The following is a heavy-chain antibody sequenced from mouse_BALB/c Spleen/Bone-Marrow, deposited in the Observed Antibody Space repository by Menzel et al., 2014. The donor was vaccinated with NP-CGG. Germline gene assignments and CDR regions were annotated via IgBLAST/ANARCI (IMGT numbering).Heavy chain of an antibody. D-gene: IGHD2-3*01. Sequence: EVKLVESGGGLVQPGGSLKLSCAASGFSFSGFTMSWVRQTPEKRLEWVAYISTGGGNTNYPDNIKGSFTISRDNAKNTLNLKKSVHKSENTVIYYCAGDDGIDNFRGGNAVDYWGQGTSVTVSS. CDR1: GFSFSGFT. CDR2: ISTGGGNT. V-gene: IGHV5-12-2*01. CDR3: AGDDGIDNFRGGNAVDY. J-gene: IGHJ4*01.